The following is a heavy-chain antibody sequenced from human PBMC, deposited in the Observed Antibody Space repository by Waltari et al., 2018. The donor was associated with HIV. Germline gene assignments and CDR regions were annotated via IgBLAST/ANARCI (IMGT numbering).Heavy chain of an antibody. CDR2: KYYSSKGYN. J-gene: IGHJ5*02. Sequence: QVQLQQSGPGLVKPSQTLSLTCAISGDSVSSNSAAWNWIRQSPSRGLEWVGRKYYSSKGYNNYAVCVKRRSTLNPDTSKNQFSLQLNSVNPEDTAVYYWARGPVAVAGTGWCDPWGQGTLVTVSS. V-gene: IGHV6-1*01. D-gene: IGHD6-19*01. CDR1: GDSVSSNSAA. CDR3: ARGPVAVAGTGWCDP.